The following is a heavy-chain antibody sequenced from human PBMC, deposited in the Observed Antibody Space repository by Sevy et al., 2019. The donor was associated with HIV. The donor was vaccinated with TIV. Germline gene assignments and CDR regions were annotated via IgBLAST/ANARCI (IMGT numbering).Heavy chain of an antibody. J-gene: IGHJ4*02. CDR1: GFTFGSYD. CDR3: ARGVGRWFGDREYYFDY. Sequence: GGSLRLSCAASGFTFGSYDMHWVRQATGKGLEWVSAIGTAGDTYYPGSVKGRFTISRENAKNSLYLQMNSLRAGDTAVYYCARGVGRWFGDREYYFDYWGQGTLVTVSS. V-gene: IGHV3-13*01. D-gene: IGHD3-10*01. CDR2: IGTAGDT.